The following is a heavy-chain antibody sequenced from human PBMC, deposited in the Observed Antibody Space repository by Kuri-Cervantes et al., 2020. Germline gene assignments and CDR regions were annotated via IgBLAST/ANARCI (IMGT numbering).Heavy chain of an antibody. CDR3: ARELWFGPQRAFDP. Sequence: ASVKVSCKASGGTFSSYAISWVRQAPGQGLEWMGWINPNSGGTNYAQKFQGWVTMTRDTSISTAYMELSRLRSEDTAVYYCARELWFGPQRAFDPWGQGTLVTVSS. V-gene: IGHV1-2*04. D-gene: IGHD3-10*01. CDR2: INPNSGGT. CDR1: GGTFSSYA. J-gene: IGHJ5*02.